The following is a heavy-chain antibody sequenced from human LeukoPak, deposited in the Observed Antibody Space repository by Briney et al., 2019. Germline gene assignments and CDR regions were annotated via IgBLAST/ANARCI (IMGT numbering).Heavy chain of an antibody. J-gene: IGHJ4*02. V-gene: IGHV3-30*04. CDR3: ALTGGSTSLMF. CDR2: ISYDGSNK. D-gene: IGHD2-2*01. CDR1: GFTFSSYA. Sequence: PGGSLRLSCAASGFTFSSYAMHWVRQAPGKGLERVAVISYDGSNKYYADSVKGRFTISRDNTKNTLYLQMNSLRAEDTAVYYCALTGGSTSLMFWGQGTLVTVSS.